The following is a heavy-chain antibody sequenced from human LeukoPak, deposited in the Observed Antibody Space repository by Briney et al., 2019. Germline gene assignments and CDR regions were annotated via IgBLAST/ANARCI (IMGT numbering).Heavy chain of an antibody. D-gene: IGHD6-19*01. Sequence: PGRSLRLSCAASGFTFSSHGMHWVRQAPGKGLEWVAVISYDGSNKYYADSVKGRSTISRDNSKNTLYLQMNSLRAEDTAVYYCAKGIAVAGTNLDYWGQGTLVTVSS. CDR1: GFTFSSHG. CDR2: ISYDGSNK. CDR3: AKGIAVAGTNLDY. J-gene: IGHJ4*02. V-gene: IGHV3-30*18.